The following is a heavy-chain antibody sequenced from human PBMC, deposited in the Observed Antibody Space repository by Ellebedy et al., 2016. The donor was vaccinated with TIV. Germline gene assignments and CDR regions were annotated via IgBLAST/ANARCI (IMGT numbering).Heavy chain of an antibody. CDR3: AGSRWNDVPDAFDI. CDR1: EFTFGSLS. J-gene: IGHJ3*02. Sequence: PGGSLRLSCAASEFTFGSLSMNWVRQAPGKGLEWSSYVSSESATKHYADTVKGRFTISRDNAKNSLFLQMRSLRAEDTAVYFCAGSRWNDVPDAFDIWGPGTRVTVSA. V-gene: IGHV3-48*01. D-gene: IGHD1-1*01. CDR2: VSSESATK.